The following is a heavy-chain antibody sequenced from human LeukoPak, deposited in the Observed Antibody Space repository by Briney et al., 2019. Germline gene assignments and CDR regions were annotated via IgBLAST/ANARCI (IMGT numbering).Heavy chain of an antibody. Sequence: GGSLRLSCAASGFTFSSYSMNWVRRAPGKGLEWVSSISSSSSYIYYADSVKGRFTISRDNAKNSPYLQMNSLRAEDTAVYYCARDRQWLSGNTYFDYWGQGTLLTVSS. CDR3: ARDRQWLSGNTYFDY. V-gene: IGHV3-21*01. CDR1: GFTFSSYS. CDR2: ISSSSSYI. D-gene: IGHD6-19*01. J-gene: IGHJ4*02.